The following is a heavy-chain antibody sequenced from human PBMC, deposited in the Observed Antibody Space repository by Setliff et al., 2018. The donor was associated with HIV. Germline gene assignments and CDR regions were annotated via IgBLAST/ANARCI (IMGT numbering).Heavy chain of an antibody. CDR2: IYYSGST. CDR3: ARVSRLHPFDP. D-gene: IGHD2-15*01. V-gene: IGHV4-39*01. Sequence: KSSETLSLTCTVSGGSIGGSSNYWGWIRQPPGKGLEWIGSIYYSGSTYYNASLKSRVSIFVDTSENQFSLRLTSVTAADTAMYYCARVSRLHPFDPWGQGTLVTVSS. CDR1: GGSIGGSSNY. J-gene: IGHJ5*02.